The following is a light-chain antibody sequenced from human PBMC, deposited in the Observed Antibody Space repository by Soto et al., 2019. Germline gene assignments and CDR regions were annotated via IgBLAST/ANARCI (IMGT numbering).Light chain of an antibody. CDR1: TSDVGTYNY. V-gene: IGLV2-11*01. CDR3: CSYAGTYSLI. Sequence: QSALTQPRSVSGSPGQSVAISCTGTTSDVGTYNYVSWYQQHPGKAPKLMIHDVSKRPSGVPDRLSGSKSGNTASLTISGLQAEDEADYYCCSYAGTYSLIFGGGTKLTVL. CDR2: DVS. J-gene: IGLJ2*01.